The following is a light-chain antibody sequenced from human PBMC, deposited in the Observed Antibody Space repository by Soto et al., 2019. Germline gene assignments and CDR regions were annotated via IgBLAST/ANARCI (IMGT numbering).Light chain of an antibody. Sequence: DIQMTEGLSTLCESIGDRVTITCRASQSISSWLAWYQQKPGKAPKLLIYKASTLQSGVPSRFSGSGSGTEFTLAISSLQPDDSATYYCQQYNDNWTFGQGTKV. J-gene: IGKJ1*01. V-gene: IGKV1-5*03. CDR1: QSISSW. CDR3: QQYNDNWT. CDR2: KAS.